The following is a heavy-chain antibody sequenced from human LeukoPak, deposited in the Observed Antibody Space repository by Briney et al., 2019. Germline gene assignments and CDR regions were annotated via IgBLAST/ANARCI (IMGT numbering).Heavy chain of an antibody. CDR1: GYIFTGHY. CDR2: MNPDSGGT. J-gene: IGHJ4*02. Sequence: ASVKVSCKTSGYIFTGHYMHRVRQAPGQGPEWMGWMNPDSGGTNYAQNFQGRVTMTRDTSTTTAYMELSGLTSEDTAVYYCARGLLRELLGLDYWGQGTLVTVSS. V-gene: IGHV1-2*02. CDR3: ARGLLRELLGLDY. D-gene: IGHD3-10*01.